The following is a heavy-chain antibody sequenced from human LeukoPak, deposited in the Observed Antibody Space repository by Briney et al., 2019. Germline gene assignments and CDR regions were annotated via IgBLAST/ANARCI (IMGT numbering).Heavy chain of an antibody. CDR1: GFTFSDYY. CDR2: IYSGGST. D-gene: IGHD3-22*01. CDR3: ARDRRYYDTSGYYD. Sequence: PGGSLRLSCAASGFTFSDYYMSWVRQAPGKGLEWVSVIYSGGSTYYADSVKGRFTISRDNSKNTLYLQMNSLRAEDTAVYYCARDRRYYDTSGYYDWGQGTLVTVSS. V-gene: IGHV3-53*01. J-gene: IGHJ4*02.